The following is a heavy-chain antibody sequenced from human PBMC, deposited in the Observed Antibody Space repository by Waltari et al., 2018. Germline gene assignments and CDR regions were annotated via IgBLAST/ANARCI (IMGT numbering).Heavy chain of an antibody. CDR2: IRVSGATT. Sequence: EVQLLESGGGLAQPGGSLRLSCATSGFSFGGFAMNWVRQAPGKGLEGVSGIRVSGATTYYADSVRGRFTISRDNSRNTLSLEVNSLRAEDTAIYYCAKAFRGYSGSYFDYWGQGVPVTVSS. CDR3: AKAFRGYSGSYFDY. V-gene: IGHV3-23*01. J-gene: IGHJ4*02. CDR1: GFSFGGFA. D-gene: IGHD5-12*01.